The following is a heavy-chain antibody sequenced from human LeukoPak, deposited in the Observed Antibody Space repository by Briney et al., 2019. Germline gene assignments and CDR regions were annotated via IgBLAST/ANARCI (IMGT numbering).Heavy chain of an antibody. CDR2: IYTSGST. CDR1: GGSISSYY. Sequence: SETLSLTCTVSGGSISSYYWSWIRQPAGKGLEWIGRIYTSGSTNYNPSLKSRVTMSVDTSKNQFSLKLSSVTAADTAVYYCARWRYSSGWYGPFFDYWGQGTLVTVSS. J-gene: IGHJ4*02. V-gene: IGHV4-4*07. CDR3: ARWRYSSGWYGPFFDY. D-gene: IGHD6-19*01.